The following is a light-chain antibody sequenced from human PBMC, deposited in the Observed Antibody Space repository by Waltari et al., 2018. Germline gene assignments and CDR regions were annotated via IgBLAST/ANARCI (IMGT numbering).Light chain of an antibody. CDR1: VLAVKH. CDR2: KDS. Sequence: SYELTQPSSVSVSPGQTTRITCSGDVLAVKHVRWFQQEPGQAPVLVIYKDSERPSGIPERFSGSSSGTTVTLTISGAQVEDDGDYYCYSATDNNRFGGGTKLTVL. J-gene: IGLJ2*01. CDR3: YSATDNNR. V-gene: IGLV3-27*01.